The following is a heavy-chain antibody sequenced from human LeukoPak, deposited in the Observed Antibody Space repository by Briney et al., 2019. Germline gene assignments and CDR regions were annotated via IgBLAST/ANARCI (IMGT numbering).Heavy chain of an antibody. J-gene: IGHJ4*02. CDR2: ISYDGSNK. D-gene: IGHD3-22*01. V-gene: IGHV3-30-3*01. Sequence: GGSLRLSCAASGFTFSSYAMHWVRQAPGKGLEWVAVISYDGSNKYYADSVKGRFTISRDNSKNTLYLQMNSLRAEDTAVYYCARGKYYDSSGYPSDHWGQGTLVTVSS. CDR1: GFTFSSYA. CDR3: ARGKYYDSSGYPSDH.